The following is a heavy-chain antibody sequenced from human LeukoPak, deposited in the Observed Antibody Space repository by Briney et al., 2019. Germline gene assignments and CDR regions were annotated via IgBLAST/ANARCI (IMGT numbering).Heavy chain of an antibody. Sequence: GGSLRLSCAASGFTFDDYAMHWVRQAPGKGLEWVSGISWNCGSIGYADSVKGRFTISRDNAKNSLYLQMNSLRAEDTALYYCAKDLNDDYGDPDPWGQGTLVTVSS. CDR1: GFTFDDYA. CDR2: ISWNCGSI. CDR3: AKDLNDDYGDPDP. D-gene: IGHD4-17*01. V-gene: IGHV3-9*01. J-gene: IGHJ5*02.